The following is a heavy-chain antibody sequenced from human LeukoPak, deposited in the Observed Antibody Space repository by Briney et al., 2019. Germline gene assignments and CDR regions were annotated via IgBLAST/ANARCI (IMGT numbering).Heavy chain of an antibody. V-gene: IGHV6-1*01. Sequence: SQTLSLTCAISGDIVSSNSAAWNWIRQSPSRGLEWLGRTYYRPKWYNDYAVSVKSRITINPDTSKNQFSLQLNSVTPEDTAVYYCARDGYCSSTSCYPSYYYYYMDVWGKGATVTVSS. J-gene: IGHJ6*03. CDR3: ARDGYCSSTSCYPSYYYYYMDV. CDR1: GDIVSSNSAA. CDR2: TYYRPKWYN. D-gene: IGHD2-2*01.